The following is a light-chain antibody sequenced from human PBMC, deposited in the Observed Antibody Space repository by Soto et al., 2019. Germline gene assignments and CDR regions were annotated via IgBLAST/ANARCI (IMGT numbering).Light chain of an antibody. CDR2: GAS. V-gene: IGKV3-20*01. J-gene: IGKJ1*01. Sequence: EIVLTQSPGTLSLSPGERATLSCRASQSVSSSYLAWYQQKPGQAPRLLIYGASSRATGIPDRFSGSGSGTDFTLTISRLEPDYFAVYYCQQYGSSPVTFGQGTKVEIK. CDR3: QQYGSSPVT. CDR1: QSVSSSY.